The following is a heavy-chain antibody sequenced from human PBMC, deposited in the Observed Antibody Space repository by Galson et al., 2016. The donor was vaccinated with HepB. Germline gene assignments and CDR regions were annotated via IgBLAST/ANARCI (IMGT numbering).Heavy chain of an antibody. D-gene: IGHD3-16*01. Sequence: ETLSLTCSVSGGFVSRGTYYWGWIRQPPGKGLEWSGSIYNSGFTYYQPSLKSCVTSSLDTSTNQYFLRLSSVTAADTAIYYCARGPAYDPGWGSNASGEAPFDNWGQGTLVTVSS. CDR1: GGFVSRGTYY. CDR2: IYNSGFT. V-gene: IGHV4-39*07. J-gene: IGHJ4*02. CDR3: ARGPAYDPGWGSNASGEAPFDN.